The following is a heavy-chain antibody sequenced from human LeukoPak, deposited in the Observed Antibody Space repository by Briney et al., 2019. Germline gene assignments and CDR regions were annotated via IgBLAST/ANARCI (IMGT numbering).Heavy chain of an antibody. J-gene: IGHJ6*02. D-gene: IGHD2-21*02. CDR3: ATRVYCGGDCYSSHGMDV. Sequence: GGSLRLSCAASGFSFSDHYMNWIRQTPGKGLEWLSYISSSASTIYYADSVKGRFTISRDNAKNSLYLQMNSLRPEDTAVYYCATRVYCGGDCYSSHGMDVWGPGTTVTVSS. V-gene: IGHV3-11*01. CDR1: GFSFSDHY. CDR2: ISSSASTI.